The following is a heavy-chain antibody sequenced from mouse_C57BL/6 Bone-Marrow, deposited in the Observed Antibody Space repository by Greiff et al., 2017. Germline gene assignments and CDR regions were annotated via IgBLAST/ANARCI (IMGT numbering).Heavy chain of an antibody. CDR2: IRSKSNNYAT. D-gene: IGHD1-1*01. CDR3: VRPVYYYGSSLSMGY. CDR1: GFSFNTYA. J-gene: IGHJ4*01. V-gene: IGHV10-1*01. Sequence: EVKLVESGGGLVQPKGSLKLSCAASGFSFNTYAMNWVRQAPGKGLEWVARIRSKSNNYATYYADSVKDRFTISRDDSESMLYLQMNNLKTEDTAMYYCVRPVYYYGSSLSMGYWGQGTSVTVSS.